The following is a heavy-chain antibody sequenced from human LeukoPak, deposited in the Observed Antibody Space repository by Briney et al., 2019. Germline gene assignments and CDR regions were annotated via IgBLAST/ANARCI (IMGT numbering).Heavy chain of an antibody. J-gene: IGHJ4*02. CDR1: GFTFSSYI. CDR2: ISSSSSYI. CDR3: ARDSQIGYCSGGSCYPY. V-gene: IGHV3-21*01. Sequence: GGSLRLSCAASGFTFSSYIMNWVRQAPGKGLEWVSSISSSSSYIYYADSVKGRFTISRDNAKNSLYLQMNSLGAEDTAVYYCARDSQIGYCSGGSCYPYWGQGTLVTVSS. D-gene: IGHD2-15*01.